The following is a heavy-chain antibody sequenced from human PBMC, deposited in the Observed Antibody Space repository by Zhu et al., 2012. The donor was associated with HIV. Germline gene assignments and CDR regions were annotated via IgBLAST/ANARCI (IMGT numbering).Heavy chain of an antibody. CDR2: IYYSGST. J-gene: IGHJ4*02. Sequence: QVQLQQWGAGLLKPSETLSLTCTVSGGSISSSSYYWGWIRQPPGKGLEWIGSIYYSGSTYYNPSLKSRVTISVDTSKNQFSLKLSSVTAADTAVYYCARHRGAAAGFYWGQGTLVTVSS. V-gene: IGHV4-39*01. CDR1: GGSISSSSYY. D-gene: IGHD6-13*01. CDR3: ARHRGAAAGFY.